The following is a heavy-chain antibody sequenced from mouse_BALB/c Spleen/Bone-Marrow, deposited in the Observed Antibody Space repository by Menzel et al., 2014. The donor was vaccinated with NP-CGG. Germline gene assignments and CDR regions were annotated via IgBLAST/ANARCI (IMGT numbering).Heavy chain of an antibody. Sequence: VHVKQSGPVLVKPGASVKIPCKASGYTFTDYNMDWVKQSHGKSLEWIGNIDPYYGGTSYNQKSKGKATLTVDKSSSTAYMQLKSLTSEDSAVYYCAREGIHYPFAYWGQGTLVTVSA. J-gene: IGHJ3*01. CDR1: GYTFTDYN. CDR2: IDPYYGGT. CDR3: AREGIHYPFAY. V-gene: IGHV1-18*01. D-gene: IGHD1-2*01.